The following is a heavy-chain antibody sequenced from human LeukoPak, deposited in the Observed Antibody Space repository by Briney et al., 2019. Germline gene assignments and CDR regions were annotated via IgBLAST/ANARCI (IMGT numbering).Heavy chain of an antibody. CDR2: ISACNGNT. J-gene: IGHJ3*02. D-gene: IGHD4-17*01. CDR3: ARDGGNYGDYMDAFDI. V-gene: IGHV1-18*01. Sequence: GASVKVSCKASGYTFTSYGSSWVRQAPGQGLEWMGWISACNGNTNYAQKLQGRVTMTTDPSTSTAYMELRSLRSDDTAVYYCARDGGNYGDYMDAFDIWGQGTMVTVSS. CDR1: GYTFTSYG.